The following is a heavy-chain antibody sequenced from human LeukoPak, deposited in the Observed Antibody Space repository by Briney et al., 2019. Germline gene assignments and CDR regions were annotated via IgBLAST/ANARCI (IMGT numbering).Heavy chain of an antibody. CDR1: GGSFNSYV. J-gene: IGHJ3*02. CDR3: TREGVYSPDGSGYHRDAFDI. D-gene: IGHD3-22*01. V-gene: IGHV1-69*04. Sequence: ASVKVSCKASGGSFNSYVITWVRQAPGQGPEWMGRIIPILNVANFAQKFQGRVTITADKSTNTAHMELSSLRSEDTAVYYCTREGVYSPDGSGYHRDAFDIWGQGTVVTVSS. CDR2: IIPILNVA.